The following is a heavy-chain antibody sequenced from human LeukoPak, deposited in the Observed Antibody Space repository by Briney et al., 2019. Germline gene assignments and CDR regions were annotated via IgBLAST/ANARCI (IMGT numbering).Heavy chain of an antibody. CDR3: ARTATYSSGWYDDC. V-gene: IGHV1-18*01. J-gene: IGHJ4*02. CDR2: ISAYNGNT. CDR1: GYTFTSYG. Sequence: GASVKVSCKASGYTFTSYGISWVRQAPGQGLEWMGWISAYNGNTNYAQKLQGRVTMTTGTSTSTAYMELRSLRSDDTAVYYCARTATYSSGWYDDCWGQGTLVTVSS. D-gene: IGHD6-19*01.